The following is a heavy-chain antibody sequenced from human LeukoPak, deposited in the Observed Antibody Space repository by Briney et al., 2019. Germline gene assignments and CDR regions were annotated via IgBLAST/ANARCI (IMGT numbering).Heavy chain of an antibody. CDR2: ISGSGGST. D-gene: IGHD2-2*02. CDR3: AKGRIVVVPAAITY. V-gene: IGHV3-23*01. J-gene: IGHJ4*02. CDR1: GFSFRDHY. Sequence: GGSLRLSCAASGFSFRDHYMSWVRQAPGKGLEWVSAISGSGGSTYYADSVKGRFTISRDNSKNTLYLQMNSLRAEDTAVYYCAKGRIVVVPAAITYWGQGTLVTVSS.